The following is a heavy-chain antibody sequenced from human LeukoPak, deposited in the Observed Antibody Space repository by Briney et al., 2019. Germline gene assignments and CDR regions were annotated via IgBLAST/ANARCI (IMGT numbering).Heavy chain of an antibody. CDR2: IKSKTDGGTT. CDR1: GFAFSNAW. Sequence: GGSLRLSCAASGFAFSNAWMSWVRQAPGKGLEWVGRIKSKTDGGTTDYAAPVKGRFTISRDDSKNTLYLQMNSLKTEDTAVYYCTTGVASAWYFDLWGRGTLVTVSS. V-gene: IGHV3-15*01. D-gene: IGHD5/OR15-5a*01. J-gene: IGHJ2*01. CDR3: TTGVASAWYFDL.